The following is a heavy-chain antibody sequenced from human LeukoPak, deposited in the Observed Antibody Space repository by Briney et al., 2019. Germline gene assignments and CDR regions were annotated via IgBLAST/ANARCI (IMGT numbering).Heavy chain of an antibody. V-gene: IGHV3-53*01. CDR2: IYSGGSK. D-gene: IGHD3-10*01. J-gene: IGHJ5*02. CDR3: AREDYGSGRTDEVFDP. CDR1: GFTVSSNY. Sequence: GGSLRLSCAASGFTVSSNYMSWVRQAPGKGLEWVAVIYSGGSKYYADSVKGGFTISRDNSKNTLYLQMNSLRAEDTAVYYCAREDYGSGRTDEVFDPWGQGTLVIVSS.